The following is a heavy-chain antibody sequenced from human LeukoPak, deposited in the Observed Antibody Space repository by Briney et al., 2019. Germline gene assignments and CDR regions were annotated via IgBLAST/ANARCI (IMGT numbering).Heavy chain of an antibody. J-gene: IGHJ1*01. V-gene: IGHV1-69*05. CDR2: IIPIFGTA. CDR3: ASSCSSTSCYRQYFQY. CDR1: GGTFSSYA. Sequence: SVKVSCKASGGTFSSYAISWVRQAPGQGLEWMGGIIPIFGTANYAQKFQGRVTITTDESTSTAYMELSSLRSEDTAVYYCASSCSSTSCYRQYFQYWGQGTLVTVSS. D-gene: IGHD2-2*01.